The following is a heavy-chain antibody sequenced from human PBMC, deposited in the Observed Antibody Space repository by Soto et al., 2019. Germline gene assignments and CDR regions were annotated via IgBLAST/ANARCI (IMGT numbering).Heavy chain of an antibody. CDR3: ATQRTTVTTRFDS. CDR1: GFTFGAHP. D-gene: IGHD4-17*01. V-gene: IGHV3-23*01. J-gene: IGHJ4*02. CDR2: ISGYGGST. Sequence: EVQLLESGGGLVQPGGSLTVSCAASGFTFGAHPMSWVRLAPGKGLEWVSTISGYGGSTYYPDSLKGRFIISRDNSKNPLYLQINTLRAEDPALYCCATQRTTVTTRFDSWGQGTLVTVSS.